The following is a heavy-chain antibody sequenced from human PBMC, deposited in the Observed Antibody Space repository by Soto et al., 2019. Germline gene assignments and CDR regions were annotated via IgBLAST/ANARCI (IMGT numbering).Heavy chain of an antibody. CDR2: ISSSSSYT. D-gene: IGHD5-12*01. V-gene: IGHV3-11*03. CDR1: GFTFSDYY. CDR3: AHRPRGYAYYFDY. Sequence: PGGSLRLSCAASGFTFSDYYMSWIRQAPGKGLEWVSYISSSSSYTNYADSVKGRFTISRDNAKNSLYLQMNSLRAEDTATYYCAHRPRGYAYYFDYWGQGTLVTVSS. J-gene: IGHJ4*02.